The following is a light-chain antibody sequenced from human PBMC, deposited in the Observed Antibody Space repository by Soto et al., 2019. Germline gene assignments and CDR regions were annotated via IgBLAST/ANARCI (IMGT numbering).Light chain of an antibody. CDR2: AAS. CDR3: QNYNGAPWT. J-gene: IGKJ1*01. CDR1: QGISTY. Sequence: DIQMTQSPSSLSASVGDRVTITSRASQGISTYSVWDQQKPGTVPKLLIFAASPLQSGVPSRFSGSGSGTDFTLTISSLQPEDVATYYCQNYNGAPWTFGQGTKVEIK. V-gene: IGKV1-27*01.